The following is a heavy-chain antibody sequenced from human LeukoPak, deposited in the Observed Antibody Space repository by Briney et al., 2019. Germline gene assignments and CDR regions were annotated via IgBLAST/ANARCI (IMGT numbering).Heavy chain of an antibody. Sequence: NPSETLSPTCAVSGGSISSGGYSWSWIRQPPGKGLEWIGYIYHSGSTYYNPSLKSRVTISVDRSKNQFSLELSSVTAADTAVYYCARVHYYDSSGYKRDQGWFDPWGQGTLVTVSS. D-gene: IGHD3-22*01. J-gene: IGHJ5*02. CDR1: GGSISSGGYS. V-gene: IGHV4-30-2*01. CDR2: IYHSGST. CDR3: ARVHYYDSSGYKRDQGWFDP.